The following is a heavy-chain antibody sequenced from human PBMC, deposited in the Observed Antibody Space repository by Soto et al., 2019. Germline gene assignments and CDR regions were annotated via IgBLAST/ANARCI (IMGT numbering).Heavy chain of an antibody. CDR1: GYTFTGYY. CDR3: ARTPGRVDF. V-gene: IGHV1-2*02. Sequence: RASVKVSCKASGYTFTGYYMHWVRQAPGQGLEWMGWINPNSGGTNYAQKFQGRVNMTRDTSISTAYMELSRLRSDDTAVYYCARTPGRVDFWGQGTLVTVSS. CDR2: INPNSGGT. J-gene: IGHJ4*02.